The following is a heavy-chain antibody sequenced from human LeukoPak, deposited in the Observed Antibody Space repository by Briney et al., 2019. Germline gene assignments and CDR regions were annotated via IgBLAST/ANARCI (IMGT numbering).Heavy chain of an antibody. CDR3: ARTPPDYGGNYYFDY. J-gene: IGHJ4*02. CDR2: IIPIFGTA. Sequence: EASVKVSCKASGGTFSSYAISWVRQAPGQGLEWMGGIIPIFGTANYAQKFQGRATITADESTSTAYMELSSLRSEDTAVYYCARTPPDYGGNYYFDYWGQGTLVTVSS. D-gene: IGHD4-23*01. V-gene: IGHV1-69*13. CDR1: GGTFSSYA.